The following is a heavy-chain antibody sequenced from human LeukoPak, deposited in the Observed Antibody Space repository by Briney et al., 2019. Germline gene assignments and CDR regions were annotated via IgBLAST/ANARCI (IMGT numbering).Heavy chain of an antibody. CDR3: ARAKTFLGYYFDY. CDR2: IYSGGST. Sequence: GGSLRLSCAASGFTVSSNYMSWVRQAPGKGLEWVSVIYSGGSTYYADSVKGRFTISRDNSKNTLYLQMNSLRAEDTAVYYCARAKTFLGYYFDYWGQGTLVTVSS. J-gene: IGHJ4*02. V-gene: IGHV3-53*01. CDR1: GFTVSSNY.